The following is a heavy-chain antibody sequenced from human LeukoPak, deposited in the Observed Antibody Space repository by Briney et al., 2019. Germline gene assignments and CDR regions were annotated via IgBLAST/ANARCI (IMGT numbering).Heavy chain of an antibody. CDR1: GFTFGSYW. J-gene: IGHJ6*03. V-gene: IGHV3-21*01. CDR2: ISISSNYI. Sequence: PGGSLRLSCAASGFTFGSYWMSWVRQAPGKGLEWVSSISISSNYIYYADSVKGRFTISRDNAKNSLYLQVNSLRAEDTAVYYCARGSYMDVWGKGTTVTISS. CDR3: ARGSYMDV.